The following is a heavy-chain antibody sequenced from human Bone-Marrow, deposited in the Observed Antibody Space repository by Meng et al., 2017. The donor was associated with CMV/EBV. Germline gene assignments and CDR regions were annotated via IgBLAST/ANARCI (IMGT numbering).Heavy chain of an antibody. J-gene: IGHJ4*02. D-gene: IGHD5-12*01. CDR3: AGAGYGGLDY. Sequence: SCAASGFTFNNAWMNWVRQAPGKGPEWVGRIKSKTDGGTTDYAAPVKDRFVILRDDSKNTLYLLMNSLKSDDTAVYYCAGAGYGGLDYWGQGTLVTVSS. V-gene: IGHV3-15*07. CDR2: IKSKTDGGTT. CDR1: GFTFNNAW.